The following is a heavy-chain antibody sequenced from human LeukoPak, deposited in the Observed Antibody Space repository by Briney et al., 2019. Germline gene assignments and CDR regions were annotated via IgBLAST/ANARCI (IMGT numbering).Heavy chain of an antibody. Sequence: ASVKVSCKASGYTFSSYAMHWVRQAPGQRLEWMGWINAGNGNTKYSQKFQGRVTITRDTSASTAYMELSSLRSEDTAVYYCASAYGSGIYYGMDVWGQGTTVTVSS. CDR2: INAGNGNT. V-gene: IGHV1-3*01. CDR1: GYTFSSYA. D-gene: IGHD3-10*01. J-gene: IGHJ6*02. CDR3: ASAYGSGIYYGMDV.